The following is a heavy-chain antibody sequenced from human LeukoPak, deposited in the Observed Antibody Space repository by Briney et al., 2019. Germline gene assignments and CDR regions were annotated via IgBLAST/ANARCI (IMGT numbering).Heavy chain of an antibody. CDR3: ARDPDYDSSGLDY. CDR1: GYTFTGYY. D-gene: IGHD3-22*01. Sequence: ASVKVSYKASGYTFTGYYMHWVRQAPGQGLEWMGWINPNSGGTNYAQKFQGRVTMTRDTSISTAYMELSRLRSDDTAVYYCARDPDYDSSGLDYWGQGTLVTVSS. V-gene: IGHV1-2*02. J-gene: IGHJ4*02. CDR2: INPNSGGT.